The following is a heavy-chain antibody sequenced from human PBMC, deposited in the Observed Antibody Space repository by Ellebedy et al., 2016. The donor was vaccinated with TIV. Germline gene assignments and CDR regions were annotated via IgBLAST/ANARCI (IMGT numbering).Heavy chain of an antibody. J-gene: IGHJ4*02. CDR2: IIPIFGTP. CDR1: GGTFSSYS. V-gene: IGHV1-69*06. CDR3: ARGTYSSSRYGMDF. Sequence: AASVKVSCKASGGTFSSYSMIWVRQAPGQVLEWMGGIIPIFGTPEYAQSFQGRVTITADTSTSTAYMELSSLRSEDTAVYYCARGTYSSSRYGMDFWGQGTPVTVSS. D-gene: IGHD6-13*01.